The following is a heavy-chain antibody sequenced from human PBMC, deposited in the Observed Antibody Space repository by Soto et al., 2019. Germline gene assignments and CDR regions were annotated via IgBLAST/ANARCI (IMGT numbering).Heavy chain of an antibody. CDR1: GGSISSSSYY. Sequence: SQTLSLTCTVSGGSISSSSYYWGWIRQPPGKGLEWIGSIYYSGSTYYNPSLKSRVTISVDTSKNQFSLKLSSVTAADTAVYYCARHSRVKQWLVRDFDYWGQGTLVTVSS. J-gene: IGHJ4*02. CDR2: IYYSGST. V-gene: IGHV4-39*01. D-gene: IGHD6-19*01. CDR3: ARHSRVKQWLVRDFDY.